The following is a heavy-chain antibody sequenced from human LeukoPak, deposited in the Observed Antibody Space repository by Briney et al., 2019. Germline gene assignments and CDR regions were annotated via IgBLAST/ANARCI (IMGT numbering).Heavy chain of an antibody. CDR2: ISAYNGNT. CDR1: GYTFTSYG. J-gene: IGHJ4*02. CDR3: ARDRGTMVRGVIAY. D-gene: IGHD3-10*01. Sequence: ASVKVSCKASGYTFTSYGISWVRQAPGQGLEWMGWISAYNGNTNYAQKFQGRVTMTRDMSTSTVYMELSSLRSEDTAVYYCARDRGTMVRGVIAYRGQGTLVTVSS. V-gene: IGHV1-18*01.